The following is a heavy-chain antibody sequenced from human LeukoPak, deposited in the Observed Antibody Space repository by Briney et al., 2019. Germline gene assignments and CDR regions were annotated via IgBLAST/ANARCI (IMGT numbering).Heavy chain of an antibody. CDR3: ARRATYFYDSSGYSPATRYFDL. V-gene: IGHV4-59*08. Sequence: SETLSLTCTVSGGSISNYYWNWIRQPPGKGRGWIGNIHYSGSTNYSPSLKSRVIISLDTSKNQFSLKMSSVTAADTAVYYCARRATYFYDSSGYSPATRYFDLWGRGTLVTVSS. D-gene: IGHD3-22*01. CDR2: IHYSGST. CDR1: GGSISNYY. J-gene: IGHJ2*01.